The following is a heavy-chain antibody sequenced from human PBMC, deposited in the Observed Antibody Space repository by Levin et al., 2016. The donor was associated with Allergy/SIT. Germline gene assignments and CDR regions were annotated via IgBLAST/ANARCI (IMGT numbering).Heavy chain of an antibody. Sequence: VRQAPGKGLEWVSPISSSSSYIYYADSVKGRFTISRDNAKNSLYLQMNSLRAEDTAVYYCARGSRVGPGPWGQGTLVTVSS. D-gene: IGHD1-14*01. CDR3: ARGSRVGPGP. V-gene: IGHV3-21*01. CDR2: ISSSSSYI. J-gene: IGHJ5*02.